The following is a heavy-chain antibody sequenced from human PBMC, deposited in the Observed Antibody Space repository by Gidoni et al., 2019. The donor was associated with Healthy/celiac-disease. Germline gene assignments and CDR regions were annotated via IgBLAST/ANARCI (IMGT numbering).Heavy chain of an antibody. CDR3: ARQTPYYYGSGSYSNWFDP. Sequence: QLQLQESGPGLLRPSETLSLTCTVSGGSISSSSYYWGWVRQPPGKGLEWIRSIYYIGRTYYNPSVKSRVTISVDTSKNQFSLKLSSVTAADTAVYYCARQTPYYYGSGSYSNWFDPWGQGTLVTVSS. J-gene: IGHJ5*02. CDR2: IYYIGRT. D-gene: IGHD3-10*01. V-gene: IGHV4-39*01. CDR1: GGSISSSSYY.